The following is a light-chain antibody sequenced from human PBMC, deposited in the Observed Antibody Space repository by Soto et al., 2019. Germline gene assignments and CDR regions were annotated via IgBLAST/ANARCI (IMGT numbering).Light chain of an antibody. J-gene: IGLJ1*01. CDR1: SSDIGKNDL. V-gene: IGLV2-23*01. CDR3: CSYAGSTSYV. CDR2: EAN. Sequence: QSALTQPASVSGSPGQSITISCTGTSSDIGKNDLVSWYQHHPGKAPKLIIYEANKRPSGISDRFSGSKSANTASLTMSGLQADDEADYYCCSYAGSTSYVFATGTKLTVL.